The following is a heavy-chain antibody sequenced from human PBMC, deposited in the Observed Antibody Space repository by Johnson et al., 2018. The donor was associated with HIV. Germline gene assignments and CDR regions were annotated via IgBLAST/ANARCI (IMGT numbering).Heavy chain of an antibody. CDR3: ARDSQTDDYVLGSYRLKGDDAFDI. Sequence: VQLVESGGGLIQPGGSLRLSCAASGFTVSTNFMNWVRQAPGKGLQWVSLIYSDGTTSFAQSVKGRFSISRDVSKNILYLQMHSLGTEDTAYYYCARDSQTDDYVLGSYRLKGDDAFDIWGQGTMVTVSS. D-gene: IGHD3-16*02. V-gene: IGHV3-53*01. J-gene: IGHJ3*02. CDR1: GFTVSTNF. CDR2: IYSDGTT.